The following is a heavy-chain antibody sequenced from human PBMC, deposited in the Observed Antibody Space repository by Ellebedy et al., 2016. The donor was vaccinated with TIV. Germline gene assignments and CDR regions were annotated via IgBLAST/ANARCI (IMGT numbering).Heavy chain of an antibody. Sequence: GESLKISCAASGFTFSTYGLHWVRQAPGKGLEWVAVVWYDGSDKYYADSVKGRFTISRDNSKNTLFLQMNSLRAEDTAVYYCARDGEMATMFYGMDVWGQGTTVTVSS. CDR2: VWYDGSDK. J-gene: IGHJ6*02. CDR3: ARDGEMATMFYGMDV. V-gene: IGHV3-33*01. D-gene: IGHD5-24*01. CDR1: GFTFSTYG.